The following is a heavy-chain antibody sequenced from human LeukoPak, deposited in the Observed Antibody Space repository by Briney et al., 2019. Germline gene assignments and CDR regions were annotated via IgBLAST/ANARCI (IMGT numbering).Heavy chain of an antibody. CDR1: GLTVTNAW. CDR2: IASKTDGGAT. J-gene: IGHJ4*02. CDR3: TTGIRGD. Sequence: PGGSLRLSRSASGLTVTNAWMNWVRQAPGEGLDWVGRIASKTDGGATDYAAPVKGRFTISRDDSKNTLNLQMYSLKTEDTAVYYCTTGIRGDWGQGTLVTVSS. V-gene: IGHV3-15*07. D-gene: IGHD3-10*01.